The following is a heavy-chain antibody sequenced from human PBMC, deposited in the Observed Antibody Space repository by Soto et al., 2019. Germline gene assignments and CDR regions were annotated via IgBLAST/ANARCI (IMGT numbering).Heavy chain of an antibody. V-gene: IGHV4-59*11. CDR3: ARDGREASGMDV. J-gene: IGHJ6*02. CDR2: IYYRGST. CDR1: VGSISIQY. D-gene: IGHD1-26*01. Sequence: PSETLSLTCTFSVGSISIQYWSWVRQAPGKGLELIGHIYYRGSTSYNPSLMSRSTISVDTSNNQFSLKLNSVTTADTAVYYCARDGREASGMDVWGQGTKVTVSS.